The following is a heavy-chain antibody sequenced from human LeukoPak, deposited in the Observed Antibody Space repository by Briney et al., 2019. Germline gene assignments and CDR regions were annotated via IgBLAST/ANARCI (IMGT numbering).Heavy chain of an antibody. D-gene: IGHD5-24*01. CDR2: IIPIFGTA. Sequence: SVKVSCKASGGTFSSYAISWVRQAPGQGLEWMGGIIPIFGTANYAQKFQGRVTITTDESTSTAYMELSSLRSEDTAVYYCARDVEMWNWFDPWGQGTLVTVSS. CDR1: GGTFSSYA. J-gene: IGHJ5*02. CDR3: ARDVEMWNWFDP. V-gene: IGHV1-69*05.